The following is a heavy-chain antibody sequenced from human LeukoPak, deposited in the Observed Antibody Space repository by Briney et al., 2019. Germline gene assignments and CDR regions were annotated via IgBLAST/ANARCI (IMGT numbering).Heavy chain of an antibody. CDR2: INPDGRDT. CDR1: GFTFNRCW. CDR3: TSWGDTTAEYFQR. D-gene: IGHD2-21*02. J-gene: IGHJ1*01. Sequence: GGSLRLSCVVSGFTFNRCWMNWVRQAPGKGLEWVAHINPDGRDTYYVDSVKGRFTIPRDNAQNSMYLQMNSLRVEDTAVYYCTSWGDTTAEYFQRWGQGTLVTVSS. V-gene: IGHV3-7*01.